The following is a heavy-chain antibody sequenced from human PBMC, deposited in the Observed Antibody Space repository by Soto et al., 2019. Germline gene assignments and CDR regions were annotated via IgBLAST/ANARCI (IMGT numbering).Heavy chain of an antibody. J-gene: IGHJ6*04. CDR1: GFSFSSFS. CDR3: ARGLGPDV. V-gene: IGHV3-48*01. CDR2: IGSSGSTI. Sequence: EVQLVESGGGLVQPGGSLRLSCAASGFSFSSFSMNWVRQAPGKGLEWVSYIGSSGSTIYYADSVKGRFTISRDKAKNSVYPQMNSLRAEDTALYYCARGLGPDVWGNGTTVTVSS. D-gene: IGHD1-26*01.